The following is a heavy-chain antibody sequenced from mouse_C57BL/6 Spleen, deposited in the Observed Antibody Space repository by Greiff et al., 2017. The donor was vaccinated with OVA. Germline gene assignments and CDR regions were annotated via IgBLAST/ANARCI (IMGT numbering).Heavy chain of an antibody. Sequence: QVQLQQSGAELARPGASVKMSCKASGYTFTSYTMHWVKQRPGQGLEWIGYINPSSGYTKYNQKFKDKATLTADKSSSTAYMQLSSLTSEDSAVYYCARQGGYYDFDVWGTGTTVTVSS. CDR3: ARQGGYYDFDV. D-gene: IGHD2-3*01. J-gene: IGHJ1*03. V-gene: IGHV1-4*01. CDR1: GYTFTSYT. CDR2: INPSSGYT.